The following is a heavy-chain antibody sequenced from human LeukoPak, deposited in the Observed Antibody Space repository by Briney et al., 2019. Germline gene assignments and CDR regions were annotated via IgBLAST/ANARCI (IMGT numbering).Heavy chain of an antibody. CDR1: GGSFSGYH. V-gene: IGHV4-34*01. D-gene: IGHD6-13*01. Sequence: LETLSLTCAVYGGSFSGYHWSWIRQPPGKGLEWIGEIYHSGSTNYNPSLKSRVTISVNKSKNQFSLKLSSVTAADTAVYYCARDVTAAFDYWGQGTLVTVSS. J-gene: IGHJ4*02. CDR2: IYHSGST. CDR3: ARDVTAAFDY.